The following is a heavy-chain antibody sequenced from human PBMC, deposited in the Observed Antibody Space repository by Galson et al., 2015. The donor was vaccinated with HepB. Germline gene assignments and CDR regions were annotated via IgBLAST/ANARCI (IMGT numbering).Heavy chain of an antibody. CDR2: ISYSGNT. CDR1: GGSINSGGYY. Sequence: LSLTRTVSGGSINSGGYYWNWIRQHPGKGLEWIGYISYSGNTYNNPSLKSRVTLSMDTSKTQFSLKLTSVTAADTAVYYCARVSSRDYYYYMDVWGKGTTVTVSS. V-gene: IGHV4-31*03. D-gene: IGHD2-2*01. CDR3: ARVSSRDYYYYMDV. J-gene: IGHJ6*03.